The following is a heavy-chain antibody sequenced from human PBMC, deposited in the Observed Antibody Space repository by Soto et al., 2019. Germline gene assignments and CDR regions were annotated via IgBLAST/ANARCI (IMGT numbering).Heavy chain of an antibody. V-gene: IGHV5-10-1*01. J-gene: IGHJ4*01. Sequence: GESLKISCTGSGYRFTIYWITWVRQRPGKGLECMGRIDPSDSHVKYSPSFQGHVTISVDKSITTAYLQWSSLKASDTAMYYCARSELMLFEPDDYWGQGTLDTVSS. CDR2: IDPSDSHV. CDR3: ARSELMLFEPDDY. CDR1: GYRFTIYW. D-gene: IGHD2-8*01.